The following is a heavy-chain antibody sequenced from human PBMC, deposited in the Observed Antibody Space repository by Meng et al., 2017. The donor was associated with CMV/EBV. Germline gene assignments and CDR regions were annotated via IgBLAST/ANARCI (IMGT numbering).Heavy chain of an antibody. CDR1: GGTFSSYA. D-gene: IGHD3-3*01. CDR3: ASNYDFWSGLDY. J-gene: IGHJ4*02. CDR2: IIPIFGTA. V-gene: IGHV1-69*05. Sequence: SVKVSCKASGGTFSSYAISWVRQAPGQGLEWMGGIIPIFGTANYAQKFQGRVTITTYESTSTAYMELSSLRSEDTAVYYCASNYDFWSGLDYWGQGTLVTVSS.